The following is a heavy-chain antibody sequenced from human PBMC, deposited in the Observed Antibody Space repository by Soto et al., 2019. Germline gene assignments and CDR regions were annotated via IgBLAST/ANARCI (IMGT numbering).Heavy chain of an antibody. Sequence: EASVKVSCKASGYTFISHGISWVRQAPGQGLEWMGWISGKNGNTKYAQEVQGRVTLTTDTSTSTAYMGLRSLRYDDTAASYCARVSPSIVVVPDHALAVSAQGPTVTVSS. CDR2: ISGKNGNT. J-gene: IGHJ6*02. D-gene: IGHD2-15*01. CDR3: ARVSPSIVVVPDHALAV. CDR1: GYTFISHG. V-gene: IGHV1-18*04.